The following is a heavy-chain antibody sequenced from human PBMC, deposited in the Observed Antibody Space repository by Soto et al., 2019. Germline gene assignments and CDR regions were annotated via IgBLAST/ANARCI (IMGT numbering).Heavy chain of an antibody. CDR3: ARRLYDFWSGCFDY. V-gene: IGHV4-30-4*01. Sequence: LSLTCTVSGGSISSGDYYWSWIRQPPGKGLEWIGYIYYSGSTNYNPSLKSRVTISVDTSKNQFSLKLSSVTAADTAVYYCARRLYDFWSGCFDYWGQGTLVTVSS. J-gene: IGHJ4*02. CDR2: IYYSGST. CDR1: GGSISSGDYY. D-gene: IGHD3-3*01.